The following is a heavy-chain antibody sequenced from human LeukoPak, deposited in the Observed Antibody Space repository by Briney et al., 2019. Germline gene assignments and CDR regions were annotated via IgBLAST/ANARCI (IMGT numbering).Heavy chain of an antibody. CDR3: ARDRIAVAGTPSDAFDI. V-gene: IGHV1-69*05. CDR1: GGTFSSYA. CDR2: IIPIFGTA. D-gene: IGHD6-19*01. Sequence: ASVKVSCKASGGTFSSYAISWVRQAPGQGLEWMGGIIPIFGTANYAQKFQGRVTITRDTSASTAYMELSSLRSKDTAVYYCARDRIAVAGTPSDAFDIWGQGTMVTVSS. J-gene: IGHJ3*02.